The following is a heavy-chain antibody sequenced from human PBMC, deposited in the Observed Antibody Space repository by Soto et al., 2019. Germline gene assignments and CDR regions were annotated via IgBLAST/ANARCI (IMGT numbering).Heavy chain of an antibody. D-gene: IGHD3-16*01. CDR2: INPSGGDT. J-gene: IGHJ4*03. CDR1: GYPFTNNY. Sequence: QVQLVQSGAEARKPGASVKASCKTFGYPFTNNYVHWLRQAPGQGLEWIGRINPSGGDTVYAQKFPGKGTITQDPFTFTVYKGPRRPTIGDPGRFFRGKGNSLASVWGALPPPSYFGYWGQGGPVTGPS. V-gene: IGHV1-46*01. CDR3: GKGNSLASVWGALPPPSYFGY.